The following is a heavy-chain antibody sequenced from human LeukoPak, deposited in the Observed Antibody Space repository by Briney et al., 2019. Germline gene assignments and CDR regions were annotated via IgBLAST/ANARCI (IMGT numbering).Heavy chain of an antibody. Sequence: SETLSLTCTVSGGSITSSTYYWSWIRQFPGKGLEWIGYISHSGTTYYNPSLMSRVTISIDTSRSQFALKVSPVTAADTAVYYCARDDLGPGANHIDYWGQGALVTVSS. D-gene: IGHD1-14*01. CDR3: ARDDLGPGANHIDY. CDR2: ISHSGTT. CDR1: GGSITSSTYY. J-gene: IGHJ4*02. V-gene: IGHV4-31*03.